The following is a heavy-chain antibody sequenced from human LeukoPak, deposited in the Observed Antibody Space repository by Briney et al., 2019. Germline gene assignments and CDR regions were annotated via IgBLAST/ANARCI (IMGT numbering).Heavy chain of an antibody. CDR1: GFTFSSSW. CDR2: ISSDGITT. Sequence: GGSLRLSCAASGFTFSSSWMHWVRQVPGKGLVWVSRISSDGITTNYADSVKGRFTISRDNAKNTVYLQMNSLRAEATAVYYCARMEVAWGQGTIVTVSS. CDR3: ARMEVA. V-gene: IGHV3-74*01. J-gene: IGHJ3*01. D-gene: IGHD3-3*01.